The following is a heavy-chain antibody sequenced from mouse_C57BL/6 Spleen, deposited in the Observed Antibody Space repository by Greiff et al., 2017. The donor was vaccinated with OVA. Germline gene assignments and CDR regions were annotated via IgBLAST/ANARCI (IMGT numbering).Heavy chain of an antibody. CDR1: GYTFTDYY. CDR2: INPNNGGT. J-gene: IGHJ2*01. V-gene: IGHV1-26*01. Sequence: EVQLQQSGPELVKPGASVKISCKASGYTFTDYYMNWVKQSHGKSLEWIGDINPNNGGTSYNQKFKGKATLTVDKSSSTAYMELRSLTSEDSAVYYCAIITTVVVDYWGQGTTLTVSS. CDR3: AIITTVVVDY. D-gene: IGHD1-1*01.